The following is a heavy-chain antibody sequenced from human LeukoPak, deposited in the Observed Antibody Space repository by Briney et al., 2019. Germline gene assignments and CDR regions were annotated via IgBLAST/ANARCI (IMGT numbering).Heavy chain of an antibody. CDR3: VADGIDGNNRCVNY. CDR1: GFTLSISA. D-gene: IGHD5-24*01. CDR2: ISGNGVTP. J-gene: IGHJ4*02. Sequence: GGTLRLSCSASGFTLSISAMQWVRQAPGERLQYVSVISGNGVTPTSADSAKGRLTFYRDNSKNRVYFHMSRLRVRATPVYYCVADGIDGNNRCVNYWGQGTLVTVSS. V-gene: IGHV3-64D*06.